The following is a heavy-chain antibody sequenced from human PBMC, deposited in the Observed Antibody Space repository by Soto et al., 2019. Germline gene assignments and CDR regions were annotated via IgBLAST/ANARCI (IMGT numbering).Heavy chain of an antibody. CDR3: ASWHEREHAYDV. CDR1: GLTVSGKKY. Sequence: DVQLVESGGGLIQPGESLRLSCAAYGLTVSGKKYVAWVRQAPGKGLEWISALYDVDGTYYADSVKGRFTTSSDSSKTTVYLQMNGLRPDDTAVYYCASWHEREHAYDVWGRGTTVTVSS. J-gene: IGHJ3*01. CDR2: LYDVDGT. V-gene: IGHV3-53*01. D-gene: IGHD1-1*01.